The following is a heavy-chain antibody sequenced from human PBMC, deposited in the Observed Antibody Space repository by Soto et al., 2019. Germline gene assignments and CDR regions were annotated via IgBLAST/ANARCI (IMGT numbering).Heavy chain of an antibody. CDR2: IKGKTTGGTT. CDR3: TAGLLRSGGMDV. D-gene: IGHD3-10*01. CDR1: GFTFTNAW. V-gene: IGHV3-15*07. J-gene: IGHJ6*02. Sequence: EVQLVESGGGLIKPGGSLRLSCAASGFTFTNAWMNWVRQAPGKGLEWVGRIKGKTTGGTTDYPAPVKGSFIISRDDSKNTLYLQMNSLKTEDTAVYYCTAGLLRSGGMDVWGQGTTVTVSS.